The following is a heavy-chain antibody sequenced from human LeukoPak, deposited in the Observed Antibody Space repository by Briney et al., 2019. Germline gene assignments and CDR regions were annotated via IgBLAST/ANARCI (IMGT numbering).Heavy chain of an antibody. CDR1: QFTFISYS. Sequence: GGSLRLSCAASQFTFISYSMHWVRQAPGKGLEYVSGITSNGGNTYYANSVKGRFTISRDNSKNTVYLQMGSLRPEDMAVYYCARERYSPGDDAFDLWGQGTMVTVSS. D-gene: IGHD6-13*01. CDR3: ARERYSPGDDAFDL. J-gene: IGHJ3*01. V-gene: IGHV3-64*01. CDR2: ITSNGGNT.